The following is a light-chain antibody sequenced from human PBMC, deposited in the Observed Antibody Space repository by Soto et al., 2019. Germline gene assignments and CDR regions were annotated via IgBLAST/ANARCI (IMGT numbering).Light chain of an antibody. CDR3: SSYTSSIPRV. CDR1: SSDVGGYNY. CDR2: DVS. Sequence: QSALTQPASVSGSPGQSIPISCTGTSSDVGGYNYVSWYQQHPGKAPKLMIYDVSNRPSGVSNRFSGSKSGNTASLTISGLQAEDEADYYCSSYTSSIPRVFGTGTKLTVL. J-gene: IGLJ1*01. V-gene: IGLV2-14*01.